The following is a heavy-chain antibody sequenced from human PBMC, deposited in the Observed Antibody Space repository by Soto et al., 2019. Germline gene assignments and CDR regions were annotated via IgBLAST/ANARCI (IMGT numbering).Heavy chain of an antibody. V-gene: IGHV4-39*01. CDR2: FYYSGST. CDR3: ARLGGYCTITSCYGYYGMDV. CDR1: GGYIRSGPYS. J-gene: IGHJ6*02. Sequence: LETLSLTCTVSGGYIRSGPYSWGWIRQPPGKGLEWIGTFYYSGSTYYNPSLESRVTISVDTSKNQFSLKVSSVTAADTAVYYCARLGGYCTITSCYGYYGMDVWGQGTTVTVSS. D-gene: IGHD2-2*01.